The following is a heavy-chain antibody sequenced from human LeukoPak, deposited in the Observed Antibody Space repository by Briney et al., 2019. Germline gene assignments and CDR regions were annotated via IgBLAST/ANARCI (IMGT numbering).Heavy chain of an antibody. CDR3: ARGPRITMIVVVTTEDY. CDR1: GYTFTGYY. J-gene: IGHJ4*02. Sequence: ASVKVSCKASGYTFTGYYMHWVRQARGQGLEWMGRINPNSGGTNYAQKFQGRVTMTRDTSISTAYMELSRLRSDDTAVYYCARGPRITMIVVVTTEDYCGQGTLVTVSS. D-gene: IGHD3-22*01. CDR2: INPNSGGT. V-gene: IGHV1-2*06.